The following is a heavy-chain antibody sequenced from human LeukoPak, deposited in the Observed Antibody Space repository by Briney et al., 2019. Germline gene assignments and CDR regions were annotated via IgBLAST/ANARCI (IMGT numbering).Heavy chain of an antibody. V-gene: IGHV1-2*02. D-gene: IGHD1-1*01. CDR1: GYTFTDYY. CDR3: ARERGVQLERKLDH. Sequence: ASVKVSCNASGYTFTDYYMHWVRQPPGQGLEWMGWINPCSGGANYAQKFQGRVTMPGDSSISTAYMELSSLTSDDTAVYYCARERGVQLERKLDHWGQGTLVTVSS. J-gene: IGHJ4*02. CDR2: INPCSGGA.